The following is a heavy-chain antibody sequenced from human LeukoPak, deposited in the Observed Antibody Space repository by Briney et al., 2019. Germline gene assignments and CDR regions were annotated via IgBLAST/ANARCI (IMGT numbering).Heavy chain of an antibody. D-gene: IGHD3-16*02. J-gene: IGHJ4*02. Sequence: ASVKVSCKASGYTFSSYGISWVRQAPGQGLEWMGWISVYNGNPNYAQKFQDRVTMTTDTSTSTAYMELRSLRSDDTAVYYCARGQYDSVWGSHRPYFDYWGQGTLVTVSS. CDR2: ISVYNGNP. CDR1: GYTFSSYG. V-gene: IGHV1-18*01. CDR3: ARGQYDSVWGSHRPYFDY.